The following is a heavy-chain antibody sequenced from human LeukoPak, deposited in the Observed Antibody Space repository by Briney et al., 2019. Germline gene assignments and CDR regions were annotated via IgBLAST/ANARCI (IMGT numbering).Heavy chain of an antibody. D-gene: IGHD2-2*01. J-gene: IGHJ6*03. V-gene: IGHV1-46*01. CDR3: ARGTYYCSSTSCYHYYYMDV. CDR2: INPSGGNT. Sequence: ASVKVSCKASGYTFTSYYMHWVRQAPGQGLEWMGIINPSGGNTSYAQKFQGRVTMTRDMSTSTVYMELSSLRSEDTAVYYCARGTYYCSSTSCYHYYYMDVWGKGTTVTVSS. CDR1: GYTFTSYY.